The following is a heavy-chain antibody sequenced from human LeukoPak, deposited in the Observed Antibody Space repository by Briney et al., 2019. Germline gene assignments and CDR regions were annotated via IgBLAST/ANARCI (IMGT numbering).Heavy chain of an antibody. D-gene: IGHD3/OR15-3a*01. Sequence: SETLSLTCDVSGGSFSGYYWSWIRQPPGKGLEWIGEINHSGITNYNPSLKSRVTISLDTSKNQFSLRLTSVTAADTAVYYCARHLRWRTSFSPFDYWGQGTLVTVSS. CDR1: GGSFSGYY. V-gene: IGHV4-34*01. CDR2: INHSGIT. CDR3: ARHLRWRTSFSPFDY. J-gene: IGHJ4*02.